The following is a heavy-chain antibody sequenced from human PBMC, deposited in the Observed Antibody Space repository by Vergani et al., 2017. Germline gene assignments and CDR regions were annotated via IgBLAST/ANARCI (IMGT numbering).Heavy chain of an antibody. CDR1: GSTVSGKY. V-gene: IGHV3-66*02. CDR3: ARGNYYGSGTYVDP. D-gene: IGHD3-10*01. CDR2: SYSGDET. Sequence: ELQLVESGGGLVQAGGSLRLSCAASGSTVSGKYMTWVRQAPGKGLEWVSHSYSGDETYYADSVKGRVTISRDTSKNTRHLQINNLRVEHTAVDYCARGNYYGSGTYVDPWGQGTLVTVSS. J-gene: IGHJ5*02.